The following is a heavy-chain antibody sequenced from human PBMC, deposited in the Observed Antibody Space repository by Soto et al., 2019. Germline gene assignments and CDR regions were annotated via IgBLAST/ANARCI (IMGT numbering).Heavy chain of an antibody. CDR1: GFTFSSYA. V-gene: IGHV3-30-3*01. Sequence: QVQLVESGGGVVQPGRSLRLSCAASGFTFSSYAMHWVRQAPGKGLEWVAVISYDGSNKYYADSVKGRFTISRDNSKNTLYLQMNSLGAEDTAVYYCARETDGKDYWGQGTLVTVSS. CDR3: ARETDGKDY. CDR2: ISYDGSNK. J-gene: IGHJ4*02. D-gene: IGHD1-1*01.